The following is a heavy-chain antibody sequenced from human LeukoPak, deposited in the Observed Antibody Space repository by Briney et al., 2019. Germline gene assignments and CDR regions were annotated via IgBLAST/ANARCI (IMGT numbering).Heavy chain of an antibody. D-gene: IGHD3-22*01. Sequence: ASVKVSCKVSGYTLTELSMHWVRQAPGKGLEWMGGFDPEDGETIYAQKFQGRVTMTEDTSTDTAYMELSSLRSEDTAVYYCATDVEGLTMIVDWGQGTPVTVSS. CDR1: GYTLTELS. J-gene: IGHJ4*02. CDR2: FDPEDGET. CDR3: ATDVEGLTMIVD. V-gene: IGHV1-24*01.